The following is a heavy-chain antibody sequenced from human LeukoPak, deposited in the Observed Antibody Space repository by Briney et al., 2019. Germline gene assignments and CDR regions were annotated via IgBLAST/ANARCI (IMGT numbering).Heavy chain of an antibody. CDR3: ARGGYSYEFDY. J-gene: IGHJ4*02. CDR1: GGSFSGYY. V-gene: IGHV4-34*01. CDR2: INHSGST. D-gene: IGHD5-18*01. Sequence: SETLSLTCAVYGGSFSGYYWSWIRQPPGKGLEWIGEINHSGSTNYNPSLKSRVTISVDTSKNQFSLKLSSVTAADTAVYYCARGGYSYEFDYWGQGTLATVSS.